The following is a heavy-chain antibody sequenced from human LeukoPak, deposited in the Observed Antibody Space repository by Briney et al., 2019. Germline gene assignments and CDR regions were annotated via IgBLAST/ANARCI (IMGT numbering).Heavy chain of an antibody. Sequence: SSETLSLTCTVSGGSISSYYWSWIRQPPGKGLEWIGDIYYSGYTNYNPSLKSRVTISVDTSKNQFSLKLRSVTAADTAVYYCARETSQKGAHYMDVWGKGTTVTVSS. D-gene: IGHD3-16*01. CDR3: ARETSQKGAHYMDV. CDR1: GGSISSYY. J-gene: IGHJ6*03. V-gene: IGHV4-59*01. CDR2: IYYSGYT.